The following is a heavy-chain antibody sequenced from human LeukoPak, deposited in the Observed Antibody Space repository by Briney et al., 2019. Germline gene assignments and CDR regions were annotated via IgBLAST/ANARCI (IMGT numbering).Heavy chain of an antibody. V-gene: IGHV4-59*01. D-gene: IGHD7-27*01. CDR1: GVSISSYY. CDR3: ARDRINLGAFDI. Sequence: SETLSLTCTVSGVSISSYYWSWLRQPPGKGLEWIGYIYYSGSTNYNPSLKSRVTISVDTSKNQFSLKLSSVTAADTAVYYCARDRINLGAFDIWGQGTMVTVSS. CDR2: IYYSGST. J-gene: IGHJ3*02.